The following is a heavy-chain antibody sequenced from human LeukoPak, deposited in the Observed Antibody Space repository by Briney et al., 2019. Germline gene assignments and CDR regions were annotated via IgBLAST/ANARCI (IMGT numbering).Heavy chain of an antibody. CDR2: IIPIFGIA. CDR3: AGDSNSARPGWNYVGY. CDR1: GGTFSSYA. V-gene: IGHV1-69*17. D-gene: IGHD1-14*01. Sequence: SVKVSCKASGGTFSSYAISWVRQAPGQGLEWMGRIIPIFGIANYAQKFQGRVTITADKSTSTAYMELSSLRSEDTAVYYCAGDSNSARPGWNYVGYWGQGTLVTVSS. J-gene: IGHJ4*02.